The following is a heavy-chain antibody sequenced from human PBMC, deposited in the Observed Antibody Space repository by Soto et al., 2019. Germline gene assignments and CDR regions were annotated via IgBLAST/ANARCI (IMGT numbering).Heavy chain of an antibody. CDR2: IYHSGST. CDR3: ARGLNTAAALDY. CDR1: GGSVSSGGYS. D-gene: IGHD6-13*01. Sequence: QLQLQESGSGLVKPSQTLSLTCAVSGGSVSSGGYSWSWIRQPPGKGLEWIGYIYHSGSTYYNPSLKRRITISVDRSKNQFSLKLSSVTAADTAVYYCARGLNTAAALDYWGQGTLVTVSS. V-gene: IGHV4-30-2*01. J-gene: IGHJ4*02.